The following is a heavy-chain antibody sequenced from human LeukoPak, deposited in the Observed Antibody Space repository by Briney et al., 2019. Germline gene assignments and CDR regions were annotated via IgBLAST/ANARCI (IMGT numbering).Heavy chain of an antibody. CDR2: ISWNSGSM. Sequence: GRSLRLSCAASGFTFDDYAMHWVRQAPGKGLEWVSGISWNSGSMGYADSVKGRFTISRDNAKNSLYLQMNSLRAEDTALYYCAKDQGPAGLNAFDIWGQGTMVTVSS. CDR3: AKDQGPAGLNAFDI. J-gene: IGHJ3*02. D-gene: IGHD6-19*01. V-gene: IGHV3-9*01. CDR1: GFTFDDYA.